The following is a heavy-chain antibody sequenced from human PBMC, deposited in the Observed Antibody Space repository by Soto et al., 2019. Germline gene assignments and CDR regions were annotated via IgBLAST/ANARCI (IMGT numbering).Heavy chain of an antibody. CDR1: GGSISSGGYY. CDR2: IYYSGST. J-gene: IGHJ4*02. V-gene: IGHV4-31*03. Sequence: QVQLQESGPGLVKPSQTLSLTCTVSGGSISSGGYYWSWIRQHPGKGLEWIGYIYYSGSTYYNPSLRSRVTISVDTSKNQFSLKLSSVTAADTAVYYCACSMVRGVIDYFDYWGQGTLVTVSS. CDR3: ACSMVRGVIDYFDY. D-gene: IGHD3-10*01.